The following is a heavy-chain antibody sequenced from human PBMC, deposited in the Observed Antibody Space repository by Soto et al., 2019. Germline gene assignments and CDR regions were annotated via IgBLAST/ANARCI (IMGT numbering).Heavy chain of an antibody. D-gene: IGHD6-13*01. CDR2: IYYSGST. V-gene: IGHV4-31*03. CDR1: GGSISSGGYY. J-gene: IGHJ5*02. CDR3: ARGIAAAASRSNWFDP. Sequence: SETLSLTCTVSGGSISSGGYYWSWIRQHPGKGLEWIGYIYYSGSTYYNPSLKSRVTISVDTSKNQFSLKLSSVTAADTAVYYCARGIAAAASRSNWFDPWGQGTLVTVSS.